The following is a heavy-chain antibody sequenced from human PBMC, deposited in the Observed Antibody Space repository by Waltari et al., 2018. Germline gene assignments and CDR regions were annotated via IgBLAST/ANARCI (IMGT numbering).Heavy chain of an antibody. V-gene: IGHV1-3*01. J-gene: IGHJ6*02. CDR1: GYTFHSYA. Sequence: QVQLVQSGAEVKKPGASVKDSCKASGYTFHSYAMHWGRQAPGQRLEWMGWSNAGNGNTKYSQKFQGRVTITRDTSASTAYMELSSLRSEDTAVYYCARGLYPDYYGMDVWGQGTTVTVSS. D-gene: IGHD3-16*01. CDR2: SNAGNGNT. CDR3: ARGLYPDYYGMDV.